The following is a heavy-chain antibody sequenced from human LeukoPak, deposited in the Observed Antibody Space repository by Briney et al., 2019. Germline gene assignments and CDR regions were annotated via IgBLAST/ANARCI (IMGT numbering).Heavy chain of an antibody. V-gene: IGHV3-74*01. CDR3: VVGGSPGY. Sequence: GGSLRLSCAASGFTFSSYKMHWVRQAPRKGLVWVSRISTDGYTTDYADFVQGRFTASRDNTKNTWSLEMNSLRAEDTAVYYCVVGGSPGYWGQGTLVTVSS. CDR2: ISTDGYTT. CDR1: GFTFSSYK. D-gene: IGHD2-15*01. J-gene: IGHJ4*02.